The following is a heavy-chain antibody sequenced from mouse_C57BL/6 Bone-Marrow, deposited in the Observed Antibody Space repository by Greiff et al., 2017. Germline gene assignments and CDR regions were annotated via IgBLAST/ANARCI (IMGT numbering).Heavy chain of an antibody. J-gene: IGHJ2*01. Sequence: VQLQQSGAELARPGASVKMSCKASGYTFTSYTMHWVKQRPGQGLEWIGYINPSSGYTKYNQKFKDKATLTADKSSSTAYMQLSSLTSEDSAVYYCARSLLRPQYYFDYWGQGTTLTVSS. D-gene: IGHD1-2*01. CDR1: GYTFTSYT. V-gene: IGHV1-4*01. CDR3: ARSLLRPQYYFDY. CDR2: INPSSGYT.